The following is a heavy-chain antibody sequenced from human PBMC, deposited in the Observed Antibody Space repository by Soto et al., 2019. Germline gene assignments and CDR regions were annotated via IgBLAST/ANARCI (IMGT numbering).Heavy chain of an antibody. J-gene: IGHJ5*02. V-gene: IGHV4-34*01. CDR1: GGSVNGYY. Sequence: SETLSLTCAVYGGSVNGYYWNWIRQPPGKGLEWIGEINHTGGTHYNPSLKGRVTMSVDTSKNQFSLRLSSVTAADTAIYYCATRITVFGLLIPPFDPWGQATQVTVSS. CDR3: ATRITVFGLLIPPFDP. CDR2: INHTGGT. D-gene: IGHD3-3*01.